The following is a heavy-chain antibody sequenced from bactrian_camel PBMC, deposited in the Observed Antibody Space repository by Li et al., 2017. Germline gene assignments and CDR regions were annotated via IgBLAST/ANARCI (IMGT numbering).Heavy chain of an antibody. CDR1: GFTDPSYC. J-gene: IGHJ4*01. CDR2: IDSDGRSDFGTS. Sequence: VQLVESGGGSVQAGGSLTLSCSASGFTDPSYCVGWFRQAPGEAREDVAHIDSDGRSDFGTSSYADSVKGRFTISQDSPKNTMYLQMDNLKPEDTAVYYCVADQDPFGRRAADDVCAALPAYRYSGQGTQVTVS. CDR3: VADQDPFGRRAADDVCAALPAYRY. D-gene: IGHD7*01. V-gene: IGHV3S42*01.